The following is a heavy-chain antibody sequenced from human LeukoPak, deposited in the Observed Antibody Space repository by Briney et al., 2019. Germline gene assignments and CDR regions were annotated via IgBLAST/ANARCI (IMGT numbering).Heavy chain of an antibody. J-gene: IGHJ6*02. V-gene: IGHV4-59*01. CDR1: GGSISSYY. CDR3: ASIMTGYYYYYGMDV. D-gene: IGHD3-9*01. CDR2: IYYSGST. Sequence: PSETLSLTCTVSGGSISSYYWSWIRQPPGKGLEWIGYIYYSGSTNYNPSLKSRVTISVDTSKNQFSLKLSSVTAADTAVYYCASIMTGYYYYYGMDVWGQGTTVTVSS.